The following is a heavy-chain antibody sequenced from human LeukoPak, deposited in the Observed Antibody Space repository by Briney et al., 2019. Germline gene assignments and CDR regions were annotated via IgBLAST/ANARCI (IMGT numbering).Heavy chain of an antibody. Sequence: GRSLRLSCAASGFTFSSYAMHWVRQAPGKGLEWVAVISHDGSNKYYADSVKGRFTISRDNSKNTLYLQMNSLRAEDTAVYYCARANSGSYYGYFDYWGQGTLVTVSS. CDR3: ARANSGSYYGYFDY. CDR1: GFTFSSYA. J-gene: IGHJ4*02. CDR2: ISHDGSNK. D-gene: IGHD1-26*01. V-gene: IGHV3-30-3*01.